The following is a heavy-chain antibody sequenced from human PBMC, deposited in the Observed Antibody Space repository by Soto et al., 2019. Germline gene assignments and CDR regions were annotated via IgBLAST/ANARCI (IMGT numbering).Heavy chain of an antibody. CDR3: AKDGRGGAAAPSGY. D-gene: IGHD6-13*01. CDR2: ISYDGSNK. V-gene: IGHV3-30*18. CDR1: GFTFSSYG. Sequence: GGSLRLSCAASGFTFSSYGMHWVRQAPGKGLEWVAVISYDGSNKYYADSVKGRFTISRDNSKNTLYLQMNSLRAEDTAVYYCAKDGRGGAAAPSGYWGQGTLVTVSS. J-gene: IGHJ4*02.